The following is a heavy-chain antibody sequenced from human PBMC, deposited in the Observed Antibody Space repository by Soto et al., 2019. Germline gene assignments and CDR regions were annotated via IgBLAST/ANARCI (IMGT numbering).Heavy chain of an antibody. CDR3: ARLWGYYNDF. V-gene: IGHV4-39*01. CDR2: ISYSGST. Sequence: SETLSLTCTVSGGSISSSSNFWGWIRQPPGKGPEWIGSISYSGSTCYNPSLKSRITISVDTSKNQFSLKVSSVTAADTAVYYCARLWGYYNDFWGQGTLVTVSS. J-gene: IGHJ4*02. D-gene: IGHD3-22*01. CDR1: GGSISSSSNF.